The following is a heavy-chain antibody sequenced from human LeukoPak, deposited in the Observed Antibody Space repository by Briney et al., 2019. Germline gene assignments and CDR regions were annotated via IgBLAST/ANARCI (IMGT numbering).Heavy chain of an antibody. D-gene: IGHD2-2*01. CDR1: GFTVSSNY. Sequence: GGSLRLSCAASGFTVSSNYMSWVRQVPGKGLEWVSGINWSGGSTGYADPLRGRFTISRDNAKNSLYLQMDSLRAEDTALYYCARAPITSPFYFDYWGQGTLVTVSS. V-gene: IGHV3-20*04. CDR2: INWSGGST. J-gene: IGHJ4*02. CDR3: ARAPITSPFYFDY.